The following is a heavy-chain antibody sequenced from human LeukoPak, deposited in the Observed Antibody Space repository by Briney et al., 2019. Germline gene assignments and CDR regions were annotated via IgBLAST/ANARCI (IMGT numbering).Heavy chain of an antibody. Sequence: ASVKVSCKASGYTFTGYYMHWVRQAPGQGLEWMGWINPNSGGTNYVQRFQGRVTMTRDTSISTAYMELSRLRSDDTAAYYCARGEYYDRSAYCFDWGQGTLVTVSS. CDR2: INPNSGGT. CDR3: ARGEYYDRSAYCFD. CDR1: GYTFTGYY. D-gene: IGHD3-22*01. V-gene: IGHV1-2*02. J-gene: IGHJ4*02.